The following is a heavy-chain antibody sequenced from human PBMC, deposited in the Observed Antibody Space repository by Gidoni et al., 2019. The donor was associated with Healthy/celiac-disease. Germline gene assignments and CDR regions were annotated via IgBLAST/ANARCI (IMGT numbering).Heavy chain of an antibody. D-gene: IGHD3-10*01. CDR2: ISRGGST. CDR3: ARECEPTSWFGEFTYYYYGMDV. J-gene: IGHJ6*02. CDR1: GFTVSSHD. V-gene: IGHV3-53*04. Sequence: EGQLVESGGGWVQPGGSLRLSCAAAGFTVSSHDMRGGLRAPGQGLELVSVISRGGSTYYADSVKGRFTISRHNSKHTLYLHMNSLSAEASAVYYCARECEPTSWFGEFTYYYYGMDVWGQGTTVTVSS.